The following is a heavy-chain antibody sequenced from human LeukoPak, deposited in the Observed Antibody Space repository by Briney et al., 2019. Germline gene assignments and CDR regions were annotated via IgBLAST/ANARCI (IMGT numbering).Heavy chain of an antibody. V-gene: IGHV3-23*01. CDR1: GFTFSSYA. D-gene: IGHD2-2*01. Sequence: GRSLRLSCAASGFTFSSYAMSWVRQAPGKGLEWVAAISGSGGSTYYADSVKGRFTISRDNSKNTLYLQMNSLRAEDTAVYYCAKVPPGYCSSTSCFGYYFDYWGQGTLVTVSS. J-gene: IGHJ4*02. CDR3: AKVPPGYCSSTSCFGYYFDY. CDR2: ISGSGGST.